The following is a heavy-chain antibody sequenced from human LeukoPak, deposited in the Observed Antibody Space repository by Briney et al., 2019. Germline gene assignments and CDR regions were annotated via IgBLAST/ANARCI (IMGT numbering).Heavy chain of an antibody. CDR3: ARVGEWGVFDI. CDR1: GFTFSTYD. V-gene: IGHV3-13*01. D-gene: IGHD1-26*01. CDR2: IGNVGDT. Sequence: GGSPRLSCAASGFTFSTYDMHWVRQPTGKGLEWVSGIGNVGDTHYRGSVKGRFTISRENAKNSLYLQMNNLRAGDTAVYYCARVGEWGVFDIWGQGTMVTVSS. J-gene: IGHJ3*02.